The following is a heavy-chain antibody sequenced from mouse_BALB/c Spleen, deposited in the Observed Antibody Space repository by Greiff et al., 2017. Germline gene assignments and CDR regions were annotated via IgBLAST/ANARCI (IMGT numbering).Heavy chain of an antibody. CDR1: GYNFTSYW. Sequence: QVQLQQPGAELVKPGTSVKLSCKASGYNFTSYWINWVKLRPGQGLEWIGDIYPGSGSTNYNEKFKSKATLTVDTSSSTAYMQLSSLASEDSALYCCARWGDGHWYAMDYWGQGTSVTVAS. CDR2: IYPGSGST. D-gene: IGHD1-1*01. J-gene: IGHJ4*01. CDR3: ARWGDGHWYAMDY. V-gene: IGHV1-55*01.